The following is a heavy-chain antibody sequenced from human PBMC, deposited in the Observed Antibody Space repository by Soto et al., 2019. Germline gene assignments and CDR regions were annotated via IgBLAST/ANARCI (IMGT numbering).Heavy chain of an antibody. CDR2: ITKSGSSE. CDR1: GFIFRDQY. CDR3: VRGPHYGAWIDYFAT. V-gene: IGHV3-11*01. J-gene: IGHJ4*02. D-gene: IGHD3-10*01. Sequence: GGSMRLSCAASGFIFRDQYMGWIRQSPGKGMEWLSYITKSGSSERYADSVSGRFTISRDNTKNLLFLQVNSLRDEDTCIYYCVRGPHYGAWIDYFATWGQGTLVTVSS.